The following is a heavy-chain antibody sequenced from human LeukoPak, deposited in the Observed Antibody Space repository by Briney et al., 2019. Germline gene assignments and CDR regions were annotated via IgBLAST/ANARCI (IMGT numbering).Heavy chain of an antibody. CDR2: INHSGST. CDR3: ARNPLYLYYYDSSGYYDY. V-gene: IGHV4-34*01. D-gene: IGHD3-22*01. J-gene: IGHJ4*02. Sequence: SETLSLTCAVYGGSFSGYYWSWIRQPPGKGLEWIGEINHSGSTNYNPSLKSRVTMSVDTSKNQFSLKLSSVTAADTAVYYCARNPLYLYYYDSSGYYDYWGQGTLVTVSS. CDR1: GGSFSGYY.